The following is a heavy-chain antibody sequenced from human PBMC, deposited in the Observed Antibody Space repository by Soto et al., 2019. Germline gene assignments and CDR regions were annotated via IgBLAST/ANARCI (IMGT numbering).Heavy chain of an antibody. V-gene: IGHV4-59*01. D-gene: IGHD3-3*01. CDR2: SYYSGST. CDR3: ARDRYDFWSGYYRGNWLDP. CDR1: GGSISSYY. Sequence: QVQLQESGPGLVKPSETLSLTCTVSGGSISSYYWSWVRQPPGQGLEWSGYSYYSGSTNHNPSLKSRVTISVDRSKKQFSLKLSSVTAADTAVYYCARDRYDFWSGYYRGNWLDPWGQGTLVTVSS. J-gene: IGHJ5*02.